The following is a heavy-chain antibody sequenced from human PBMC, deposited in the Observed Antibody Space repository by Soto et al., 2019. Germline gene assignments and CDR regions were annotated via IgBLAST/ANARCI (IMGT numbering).Heavy chain of an antibody. J-gene: IGHJ4*02. D-gene: IGHD5-12*01. V-gene: IGHV3-23*01. Sequence: EVRLLESGGGLVQPGGSLRLSCAASGFTFSSYAMGWVRQAPGKGLEWVSGIDGSGGDTSFADSVKGRFTISRDNSENTLYLHMNSLRAEDTARYFCAKEIVAAASVETSPVDFWGQGTLVTVSS. CDR2: IDGSGGDT. CDR1: GFTFSSYA. CDR3: AKEIVAAASVETSPVDF.